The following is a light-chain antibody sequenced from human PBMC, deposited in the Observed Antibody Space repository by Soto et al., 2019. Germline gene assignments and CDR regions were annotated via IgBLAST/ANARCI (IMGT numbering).Light chain of an antibody. Sequence: EVVLTQSPATLSLSPGERATLSCRASQSVSGYLAWYQQKPGQAPRLLIYDVSNRATGIPARFSSSGSGTDFTLAISSLEPEDFAVYYCQQRCDWPLTFGGGTKVEIK. CDR2: DVS. V-gene: IGKV3-11*01. CDR1: QSVSGY. J-gene: IGKJ4*01. CDR3: QQRCDWPLT.